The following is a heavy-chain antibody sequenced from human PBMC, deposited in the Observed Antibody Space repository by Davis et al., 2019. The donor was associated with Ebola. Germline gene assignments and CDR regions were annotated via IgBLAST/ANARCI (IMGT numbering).Heavy chain of an antibody. Sequence: PSETLSLTCTVSGYSISSGYYWGWIRQPPGKGLEWIGSIYHSGSTYYNPSLKSRVTISVDTSKNQFSLKLSSVTAADTAVYYCASSSWYLGAFDIWGQGTMVTVSS. CDR3: ASSSWYLGAFDI. V-gene: IGHV4-38-2*02. CDR1: GYSISSGYY. CDR2: IYHSGST. D-gene: IGHD6-13*01. J-gene: IGHJ3*02.